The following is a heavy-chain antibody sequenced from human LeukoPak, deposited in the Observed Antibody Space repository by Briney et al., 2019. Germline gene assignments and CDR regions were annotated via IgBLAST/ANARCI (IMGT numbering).Heavy chain of an antibody. J-gene: IGHJ4*02. CDR1: GGSISTYY. V-gene: IGHV4-59*01. CDR3: ARVAYYDSSGYYFDY. D-gene: IGHD3-22*01. Sequence: PSETLSLTCTVSGGSISTYYWSWIRQPPGKGLECIGYIDSTGSTNYKPPLKSRVTISVDTSKNQFSPRMRSVTAADTAVYYCARVAYYDSSGYYFDYWGQGTLVTVSS. CDR2: IDSTGST.